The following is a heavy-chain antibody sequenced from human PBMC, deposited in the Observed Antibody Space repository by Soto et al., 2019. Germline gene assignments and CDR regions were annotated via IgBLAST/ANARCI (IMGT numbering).Heavy chain of an antibody. CDR3: AAYCSSTSCYRTVDQAY. CDR1: GGSNSSYY. D-gene: IGHD2-2*02. J-gene: IGHJ4*02. CDR2: IYTSGST. Sequence: SETLSLTCTASGGSNSSYYWSWIRQPSGKGLEWIGRIYTSGSTNYNPSLKSRVAMSVDTSKNQFSLKLSSVTAADTAVYYCAAYCSSTSCYRTVDQAYWGQGTLVTVS. V-gene: IGHV4-4*07.